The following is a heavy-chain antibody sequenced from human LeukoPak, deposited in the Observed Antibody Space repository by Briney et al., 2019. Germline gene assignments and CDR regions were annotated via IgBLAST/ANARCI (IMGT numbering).Heavy chain of an antibody. V-gene: IGHV1-69*04. CDR2: IIPILGIA. Sequence: SVKVSCKASGYTFTSYGISWVRQAPGQGLEWMGRIIPILGIANYAQKFQGRVTITADKSTSTAYMELSSLRSEDTAVYYCAREDQAEYYFDYWGQGTLVTVSS. CDR3: AREDQAEYYFDY. J-gene: IGHJ4*02. CDR1: GYTFTSYG.